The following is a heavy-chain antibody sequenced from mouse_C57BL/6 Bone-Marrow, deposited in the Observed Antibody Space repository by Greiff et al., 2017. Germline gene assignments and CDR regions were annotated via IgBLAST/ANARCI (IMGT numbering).Heavy chain of an antibody. CDR1: GFTFSSSA. CDR3: ARDMRGPWFAY. J-gene: IGHJ3*01. V-gene: IGHV5-4*03. Sequence: EVMLLQSGGGLVKPGGSLKLSCAASGFTFSSSAMPWVRQTPVKRLAWVATISAGGSYTYYPDNVKGRFTISRDNAKNKLYRLMGRLKSEDTCMEYCARDMRGPWFAYWGQGRLVTVSA. D-gene: IGHD6-5*01. CDR2: ISAGGSYT.